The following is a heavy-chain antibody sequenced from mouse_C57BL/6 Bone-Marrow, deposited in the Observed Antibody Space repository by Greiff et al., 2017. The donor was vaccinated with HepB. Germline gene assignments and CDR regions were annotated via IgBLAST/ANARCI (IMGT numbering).Heavy chain of an antibody. CDR1: GYTFTSYW. CDR2: IDPSDSYT. J-gene: IGHJ2*01. CDR3: ARGPTVDY. V-gene: IGHV1-59*01. Sequence: QVQLQQPGAELVRPGTSVKLSCKASGYTFTSYWMHWVKQRPGQGLEWIGVIDPSDSYTNYNQKFKGKATLTVDTSSSTAYMQLSSLTSEDSAVYYCARGPTVDYWGQGTTLTVSS. D-gene: IGHD1-1*01.